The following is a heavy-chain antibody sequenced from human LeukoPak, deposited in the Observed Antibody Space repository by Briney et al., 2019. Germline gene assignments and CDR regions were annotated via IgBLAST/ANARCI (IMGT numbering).Heavy chain of an antibody. Sequence: PGGSLRLSCAASGFTFSSYGMHWVRQAPGKGLEWVAVIWYDGSNKYYADSVKGRFTISRDNSKNTLYLQMNSLRAEDTAVYYCARDSSRDGYNFFDYWGQGTLVTVSS. V-gene: IGHV3-33*01. CDR3: ARDSSRDGYNFFDY. J-gene: IGHJ4*02. D-gene: IGHD5-24*01. CDR2: IWYDGSNK. CDR1: GFTFSSYG.